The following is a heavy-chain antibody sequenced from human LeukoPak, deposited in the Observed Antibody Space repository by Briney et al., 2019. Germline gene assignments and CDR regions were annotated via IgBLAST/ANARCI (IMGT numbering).Heavy chain of an antibody. CDR2: IYYSGST. J-gene: IGHJ4*02. CDR1: GDSISSSSYY. V-gene: IGHV4-39*07. D-gene: IGHD6-19*01. CDR3: ARSGRGSSGWSANFDY. Sequence: SETLSLTCTVSGDSISSSSYYWGWIRQPPGKGLEWIGSIYYSGSTYYNPSLKSRVTISVDTSKNQFSLKLSSVTAADTAVYYCARSGRGSSGWSANFDYWGQGTLVTVSS.